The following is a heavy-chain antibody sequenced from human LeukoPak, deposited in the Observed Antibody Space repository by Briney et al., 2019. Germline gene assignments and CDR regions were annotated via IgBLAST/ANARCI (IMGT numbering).Heavy chain of an antibody. J-gene: IGHJ3*01. Sequence: KPSETLSLTCAGSGVSFSGFYWTWLRQPPGKGLEWVGEIDHTGSTKYSPSLKSRVTISLDASKKQLSLRLTSVTAADTAVYYCARGGLWWDLPNDAFNLWGQGTMVTVSS. V-gene: IGHV4-34*01. D-gene: IGHD1-26*01. CDR2: IDHTGST. CDR1: GVSFSGFY. CDR3: ARGGLWWDLPNDAFNL.